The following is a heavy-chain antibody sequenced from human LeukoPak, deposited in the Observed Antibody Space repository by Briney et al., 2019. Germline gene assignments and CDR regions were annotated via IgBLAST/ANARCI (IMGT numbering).Heavy chain of an antibody. CDR2: ISWNSGSI. J-gene: IGHJ3*02. CDR3: AKQGYGDSRAAFGI. Sequence: PGGSLRLSCAASGFTFDDYAMHWVRQAPGKGLEWVSGISWNSGSIGYADSVKGRFTISRDNAKNSLYLQMNSLRAEDMALYYCAKQGYGDSRAAFGIWGQGTMVTVSS. CDR1: GFTFDDYA. D-gene: IGHD4-17*01. V-gene: IGHV3-9*03.